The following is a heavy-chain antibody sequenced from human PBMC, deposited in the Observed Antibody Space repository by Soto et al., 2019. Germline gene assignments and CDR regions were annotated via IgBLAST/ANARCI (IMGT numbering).Heavy chain of an antibody. Sequence: PSETLSLTCTVSGGSISSGGYYWSWIRQHPGKGLEWIGYIYYSGSTYYNPSLKSRVTISVDTSKNQFSLKLSSVTAADTAVYYCARDRVTTATLDSVWGQGTLVTVSS. CDR3: ARDRVTTATLDSV. J-gene: IGHJ4*02. D-gene: IGHD4-17*01. CDR2: IYYSGST. CDR1: GGSISSGGYY. V-gene: IGHV4-31*03.